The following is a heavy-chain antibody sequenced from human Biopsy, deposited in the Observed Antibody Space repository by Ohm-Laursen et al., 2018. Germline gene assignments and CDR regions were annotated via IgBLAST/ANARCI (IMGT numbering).Heavy chain of an antibody. D-gene: IGHD3-16*01. CDR3: ARDSRGGHLNTTLITGKNLDS. V-gene: IGHV4-59*01. Sequence: GTLSLTCIVSGASINLYYWSWIRQPPGKGLEWIGYINHSGSTNYNPSVKSRVTISVDTSKNQFSLKLNSVTAADTAVYFCARDSRGGHLNTTLITGKNLDSWGQGILVTVSS. CDR2: INHSGST. CDR1: GASINLYY. J-gene: IGHJ4*02.